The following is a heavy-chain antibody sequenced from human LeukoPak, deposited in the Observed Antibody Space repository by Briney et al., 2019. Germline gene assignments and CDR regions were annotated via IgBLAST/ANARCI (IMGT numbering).Heavy chain of an antibody. CDR1: GFTFDDYA. V-gene: IGHV3-43D*03. CDR3: ARDSMHSYYYDSRRGCFDY. D-gene: IGHD3-22*01. Sequence: GGSLRLSCAASGFTFDDYAMHWVRQAPGKGLEWVSLISWDGGSTYYADSVKGRFTISRDNSKNTLYLQMNSLRAEDTAVYYCARDSMHSYYYDSRRGCFDYWGQGTLVTVSS. CDR2: ISWDGGST. J-gene: IGHJ4*02.